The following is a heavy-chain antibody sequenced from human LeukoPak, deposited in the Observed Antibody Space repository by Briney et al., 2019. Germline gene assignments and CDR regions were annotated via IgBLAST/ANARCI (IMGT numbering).Heavy chain of an antibody. CDR3: ARDGSGSYDYYGMDV. D-gene: IGHD3-10*01. CDR2: MNPNSGNT. Sequence: ASVKVSCKASGYTFTSYDINWVRQTTGQGLEWMGWMNPNSGNTGYAQKFQGRVTMTRNTPISTAYMELSSLRSEDTAVYYCARDGSGSYDYYGMDVWGQGTTVTVSS. CDR1: GYTFTSYD. J-gene: IGHJ6*02. V-gene: IGHV1-8*01.